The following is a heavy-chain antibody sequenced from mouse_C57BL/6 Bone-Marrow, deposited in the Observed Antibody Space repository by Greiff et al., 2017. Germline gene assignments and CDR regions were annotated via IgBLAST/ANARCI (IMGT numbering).Heavy chain of an antibody. Sequence: VQLQQPGAELVKPGASVKLSCKASGYTFTSYWMHWVKQRPGQGLEWIGMIHPNSGSTNYNEKFKSKATMTVDKSSSTAYMQLSSLTSEDSAVYYCARDYGSSYSFAYWCQGTLVTVSA. CDR3: ARDYGSSYSFAY. J-gene: IGHJ3*01. CDR2: IHPNSGST. V-gene: IGHV1-64*01. CDR1: GYTFTSYW. D-gene: IGHD1-1*01.